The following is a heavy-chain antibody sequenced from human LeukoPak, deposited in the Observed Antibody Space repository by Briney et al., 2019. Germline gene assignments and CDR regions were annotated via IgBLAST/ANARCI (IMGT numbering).Heavy chain of an antibody. J-gene: IGHJ3*02. Sequence: SVKVSCKASGYTFTSYGISWVRQAPGQGLEWMGGIIPIFGTANYAQKFQGRVTITADESTSTAYMELSSLRSEDTAVYYCAMGRYIDAFDIWGQGTMVTVSS. V-gene: IGHV1-69*13. CDR3: AMGRYIDAFDI. CDR1: GYTFTSYG. CDR2: IIPIFGTA. D-gene: IGHD3-10*01.